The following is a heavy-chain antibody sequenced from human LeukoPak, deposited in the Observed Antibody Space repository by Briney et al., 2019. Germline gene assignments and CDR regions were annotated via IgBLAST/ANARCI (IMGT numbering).Heavy chain of an antibody. CDR2: IYYSGNT. CDR1: GDSISSSNYY. D-gene: IGHD1-26*01. Sequence: SETLSLTCTVSGDSISSSNYYWGWIRQPPGKGLEWIGTIYYSGNTYFNPSLKSRVTISVDTSKNQFSLKLSSVAAADTAVYYCARSGFGATNIYSYFDYWGQGTLVTVSS. V-gene: IGHV4-39*07. J-gene: IGHJ4*02. CDR3: ARSGFGATNIYSYFDY.